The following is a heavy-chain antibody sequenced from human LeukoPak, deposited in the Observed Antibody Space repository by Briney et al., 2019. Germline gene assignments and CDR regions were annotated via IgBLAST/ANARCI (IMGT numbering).Heavy chain of an antibody. CDR1: GYTFTSYG. CDR3: ARVAGLEMIAAAGSTATDFDY. J-gene: IGHJ4*02. V-gene: IGHV1-18*01. CDR2: ISAYNGNT. D-gene: IGHD6-13*01. Sequence: GASVKVSCKASGYTFTSYGISWVRQTPGQGLEWMGWISAYNGNTNYAQKLQGRVTMTTDTSTSTAYMELRSLRSDDTAVYYCARVAGLEMIAAAGSTATDFDYWGQGTLVTVSS.